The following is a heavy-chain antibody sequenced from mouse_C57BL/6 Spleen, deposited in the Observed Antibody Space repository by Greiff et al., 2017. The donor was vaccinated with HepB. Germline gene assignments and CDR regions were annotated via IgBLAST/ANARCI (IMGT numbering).Heavy chain of an antibody. D-gene: IGHD3-2*02. V-gene: IGHV1-80*01. J-gene: IGHJ4*01. CDR2: IYPGDGDT. CDR3: ARSQLRLGAMDY. CDR1: GYAFSSYW. Sequence: VQLVESGAELVKPGASVKISCKASGYAFSSYWMNWVKQRPGKGLEWNGQIYPGDGDTNYNGKFKGKATLTADKSSSTAYMQLSSLTSEDSAVYFCARSQLRLGAMDYWGQGTSVTVSS.